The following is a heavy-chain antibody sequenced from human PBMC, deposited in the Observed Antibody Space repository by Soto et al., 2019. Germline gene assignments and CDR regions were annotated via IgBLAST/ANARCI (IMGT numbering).Heavy chain of an antibody. J-gene: IGHJ4*02. CDR2: ITGSGGST. V-gene: IGHV3-23*01. D-gene: IGHD4-17*01. CDR3: AKDRYGDYGGIDY. CDR1: GFTFSTYA. Sequence: ETLSLSCAASGFTFSTYAMIWVRQAPGKGLEWVSVITGSGGSTYYADSVKGRFTISRDTSKNTLFLQMNSLRAEDTAVYYCAKDRYGDYGGIDYWGQGTMVTVSS.